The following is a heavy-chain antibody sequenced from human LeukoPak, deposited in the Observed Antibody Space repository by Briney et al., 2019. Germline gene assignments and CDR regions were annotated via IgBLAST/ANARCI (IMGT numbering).Heavy chain of an antibody. J-gene: IGHJ3*02. CDR2: INPNSGGT. V-gene: IGHV1-2*02. CDR3: ARRGNWQRSGCDAFDI. D-gene: IGHD3-22*01. Sequence: ASVKVSCKASGYTFTGYYMHWVRQAPGQGLEWMGWINPNSGGTNYAQKFQGRVTMTRDTSISTAYMELSRLRSDDTAVYYCARRGNWQRSGCDAFDIWGQGTMVTVSS. CDR1: GYTFTGYY.